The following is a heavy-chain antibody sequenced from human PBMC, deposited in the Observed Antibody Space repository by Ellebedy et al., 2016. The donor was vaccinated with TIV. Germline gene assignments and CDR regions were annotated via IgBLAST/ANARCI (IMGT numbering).Heavy chain of an antibody. CDR3: ILRIDY. V-gene: IGHV3-23*01. CDR2: IGGSGDEI. J-gene: IGHJ4*02. Sequence: PGGSLRLSCEASGFTFNTYAMSWVRQAPGKGLEWVATIGGSGDEIHYADSVRGRFSISRDNFKNTLCLQMNSLRAEDTAVYYCILRIDYWGQGALVTVSS. D-gene: IGHD5-12*01. CDR1: GFTFNTYA.